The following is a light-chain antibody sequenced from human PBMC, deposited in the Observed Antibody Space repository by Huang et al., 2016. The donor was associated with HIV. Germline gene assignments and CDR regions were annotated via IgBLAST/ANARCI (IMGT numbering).Light chain of an antibody. CDR2: TAS. CDR3: QKYNSATIT. Sequence: DIQMTQSPSSLSASVGDRVTITCRASKGISNYLAWYQQRRGKAPKLLIYTASTLQSGVPSRGSGNGAGTHFTLTISSLQPEDVATYYCQKYNSATITFGPGTKVEVK. V-gene: IGKV1-27*01. J-gene: IGKJ3*01. CDR1: KGISNY.